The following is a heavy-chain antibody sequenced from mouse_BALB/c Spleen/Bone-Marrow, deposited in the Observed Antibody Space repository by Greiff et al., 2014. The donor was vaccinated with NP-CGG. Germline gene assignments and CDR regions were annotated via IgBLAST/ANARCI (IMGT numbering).Heavy chain of an antibody. D-gene: IGHD2-4*01. V-gene: IGHV1-7*01. CDR2: INPITGYT. Sequence: QLQQPGAELAKPGASVKMSCKSSGYTFISYWMHWVKQRPGQGLEWIGYINPITGYTEYGQKSKDKATLTADKSSSTAYIQLSSLTSEDSAVYYCARNYDYDGGYYAMDYWGQGTSVTVSS. CDR1: GYTFISYW. J-gene: IGHJ4*01. CDR3: ARNYDYDGGYYAMDY.